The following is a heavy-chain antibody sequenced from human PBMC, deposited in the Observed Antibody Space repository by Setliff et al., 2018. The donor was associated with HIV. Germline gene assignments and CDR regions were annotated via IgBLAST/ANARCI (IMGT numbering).Heavy chain of an antibody. CDR1: NYSITSNYY. Sequence: SETLSLTCVVSNYSITSNYYWAWIRQPPGQGLEWIGSINHDGKTYYSPSLKSRIAISVDTSKNQFSLHFQSVTAADTASYFCARLGDFSYSSHYSYAFDFWGHGTLVTVSS. CDR2: INHDGKT. J-gene: IGHJ4*03. CDR3: ARLGDFSYSSHYSYAFDF. V-gene: IGHV4-38-2*01. D-gene: IGHD3-3*01.